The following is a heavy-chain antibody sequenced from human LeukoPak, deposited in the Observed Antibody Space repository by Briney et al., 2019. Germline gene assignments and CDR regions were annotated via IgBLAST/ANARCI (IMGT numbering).Heavy chain of an antibody. CDR2: IYYSGRT. J-gene: IGHJ3*02. Sequence: PSETLSLTCTVSGVSISSSDYYWGWIRQPPGKGLEWIGSIYYSGRTYYNPPLKSRVTISVDTSKNQFSLKLSSVTAADTAVYYCARHRTAINRYGPYDAFDIWGQGTMVTVSS. V-gene: IGHV4-39*01. CDR3: ARHRTAINRYGPYDAFDI. CDR1: GVSISSSDYY. D-gene: IGHD5-18*01.